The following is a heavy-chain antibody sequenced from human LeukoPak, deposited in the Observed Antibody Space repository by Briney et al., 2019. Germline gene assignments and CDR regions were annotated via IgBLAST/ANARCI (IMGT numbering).Heavy chain of an antibody. Sequence: GGSLRLSCSASGFTFKSYAMHWVRQAPGKGLEYVSSINTNGANTYYADSVKGRFTISRDNSRNTVYVQMNSLTPEDTAVYYCANPRYDSSGYYYVDWGQGTLVTVSS. CDR2: INTNGANT. D-gene: IGHD3-22*01. J-gene: IGHJ4*01. CDR1: GFTFKSYA. V-gene: IGHV3-64*05. CDR3: ANPRYDSSGYYYVD.